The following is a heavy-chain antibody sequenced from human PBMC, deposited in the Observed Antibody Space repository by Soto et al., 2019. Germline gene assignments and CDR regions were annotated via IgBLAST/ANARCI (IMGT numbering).Heavy chain of an antibody. Sequence: QVQLVESGGGVVQPGRSLRLSCAGSRFPFRRSGMHWVRQAPGKGLEWVAVISFDGSDQYYADSVKGRFTIYRDNSKDTLFLHMNNLRADETAVYYCAIPGGGVTLIPLTHLGEGTLVTVSS. J-gene: IGHJ4*02. CDR1: RFPFRRSG. D-gene: IGHD3-22*01. CDR3: AIPGGGVTLIPLTH. CDR2: ISFDGSDQ. V-gene: IGHV3-30*03.